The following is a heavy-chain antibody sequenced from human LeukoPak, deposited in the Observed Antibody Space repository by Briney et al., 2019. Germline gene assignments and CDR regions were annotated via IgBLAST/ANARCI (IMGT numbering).Heavy chain of an antibody. D-gene: IGHD3-10*01. CDR3: ARENSYYHYFDY. CDR2: IYYSGGT. V-gene: IGHV4-59*01. CDR1: GGSISGYY. Sequence: SETLSLTCTVSGGSISGYYWSWIRQPPGKGLEWIGYIYYSGGTNYNPSLKSRVTISVDTSKNQFSLKLSSVTAADTAVYYCARENSYYHYFDYWGQGTLVTVSS. J-gene: IGHJ4*02.